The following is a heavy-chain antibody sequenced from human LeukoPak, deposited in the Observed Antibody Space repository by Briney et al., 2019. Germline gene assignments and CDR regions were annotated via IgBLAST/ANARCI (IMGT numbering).Heavy chain of an antibody. CDR3: ARERVGTAETFDN. CDR1: GFTFSNYV. V-gene: IGHV3-30-3*01. D-gene: IGHD1-26*01. CDR2: VSYDGSSP. Sequence: GGSLRLSCAASGFTFSNYVMLWVRQAPGKGLEWVAVVSYDGSSPYHADSVRGRFSISSDHSKNTVYLQMDSLGVEDTAVYYCARERVGTAETFDNWGQGTLVTVSS. J-gene: IGHJ4*02.